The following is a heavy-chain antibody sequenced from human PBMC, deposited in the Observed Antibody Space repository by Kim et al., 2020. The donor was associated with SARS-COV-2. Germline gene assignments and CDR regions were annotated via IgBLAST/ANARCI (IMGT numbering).Heavy chain of an antibody. J-gene: IGHJ6*02. Sequence: GGSLRLSCAASGFTFSSYDMHWVRQATGKGLEWVSAIGTAGDTYYPGSVKGRFTISRENAKNSLYLQMNSLRAGDTAVYYCARGGSGYALCNHYYYYYGMDVWGQGTTVTVSS. CDR1: GFTFSSYD. CDR2: IGTAGDT. V-gene: IGHV3-13*04. CDR3: ARGGSGYALCNHYYYYYGMDV. D-gene: IGHD5-12*01.